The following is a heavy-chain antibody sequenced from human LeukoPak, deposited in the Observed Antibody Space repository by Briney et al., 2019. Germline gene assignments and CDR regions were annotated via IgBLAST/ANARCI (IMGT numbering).Heavy chain of an antibody. V-gene: IGHV3-21*01. Sequence: GGSLRLSCAASGFTFSSSSMSTVRQDPREGLEEVSAIISSSSYIYYEDSVKGRFTISSDNAKNSLYLQMNSLRAEDTAVYYCARVVDIAVAGTLFAYWGQGTLVTVSS. J-gene: IGHJ4*02. D-gene: IGHD6-19*01. CDR1: GFTFSSSS. CDR3: ARVVDIAVAGTLFAY. CDR2: IISSSSYI.